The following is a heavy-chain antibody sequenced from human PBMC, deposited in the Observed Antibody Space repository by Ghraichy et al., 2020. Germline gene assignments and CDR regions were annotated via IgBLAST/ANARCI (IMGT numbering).Heavy chain of an antibody. Sequence: GSLRLSCAASGFTFSSYWMSWVRQAPGKGLEWVANIKQDGSEKYYVDSVKGRFTISRDNAKNSLYLQMNSLRAEDTAVYYCARAPNLDYRVRYYGMDVWGQGTTVTVSS. CDR2: IKQDGSEK. V-gene: IGHV3-7*03. CDR1: GFTFSSYW. J-gene: IGHJ6*02. CDR3: ARAPNLDYRVRYYGMDV. D-gene: IGHD4-11*01.